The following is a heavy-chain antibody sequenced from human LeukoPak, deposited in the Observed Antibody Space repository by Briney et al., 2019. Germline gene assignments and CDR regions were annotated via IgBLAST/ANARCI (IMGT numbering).Heavy chain of an antibody. V-gene: IGHV3-74*01. D-gene: IGHD5-24*01. CDR1: GFTFSNYA. CDR2: INSDGSST. J-gene: IGHJ4*02. CDR3: ARGRWLQSPFDY. Sequence: GGSLRLSCAASGFTFSNYAMHWVRQAPGKGLVWVSRINSDGSSTSYADSVKGRFTISRDNAKNTLYLQMNSLRAEDTAVYYCARGRWLQSPFDYWGQGTLVTVSS.